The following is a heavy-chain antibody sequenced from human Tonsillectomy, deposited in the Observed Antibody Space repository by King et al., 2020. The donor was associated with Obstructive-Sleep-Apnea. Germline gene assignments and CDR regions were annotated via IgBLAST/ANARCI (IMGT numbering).Heavy chain of an antibody. CDR1: GGSISTGGYY. CDR2: IHYSGST. J-gene: IGHJ6*02. CDR3: ARDRLSFRGLTYYYYGVDV. Sequence: VQLQESGPGLVKPSQTLSLTCTVSGGSISTGGYYWSWIRQHPGKGLEWIGYIHYSGSTYYNPSLQSRVIISVDTSKNQFSLKLSSVAAADTAVYYCARDRLSFRGLTYYYYGVDVWGQGTTVTVSS. V-gene: IGHV4-31*03. D-gene: IGHD3-10*01.